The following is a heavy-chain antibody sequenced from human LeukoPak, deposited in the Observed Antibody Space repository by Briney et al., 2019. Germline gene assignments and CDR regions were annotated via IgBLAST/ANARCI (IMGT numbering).Heavy chain of an antibody. CDR1: VGTFSSYT. D-gene: IGHD6-13*01. J-gene: IGHJ4*02. CDR3: ATRYSSSSYYFDY. CDR2: IIPILGIA. Sequence: GASVTVSFKASVGTFSSYTISWVRQAPGQGLEWMGRIIPILGIANYAQKFQGRVTITADKSTSTAYMELSSLRSEDTAVYCCATRYSSSSYYFDYWGQGTLVTVSS. V-gene: IGHV1-69*02.